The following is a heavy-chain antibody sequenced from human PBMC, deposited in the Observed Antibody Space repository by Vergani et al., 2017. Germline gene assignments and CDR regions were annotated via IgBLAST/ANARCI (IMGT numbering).Heavy chain of an antibody. CDR3: ARSYSGYDLYYFDY. J-gene: IGHJ4*02. D-gene: IGHD5-12*01. V-gene: IGHV3-7*01. CDR2: IKQDGSNK. Sequence: EVQLVESGGGLVQPEGSLRLSCAASGFTFSSYWMSWVRQAPGKGLEWVANIKQDGSNKYYADSVKGRFTISRENSKNTLYLQMNSLRAEDTAVYYCARSYSGYDLYYFDYWGQGTLVTVSS. CDR1: GFTFSSYW.